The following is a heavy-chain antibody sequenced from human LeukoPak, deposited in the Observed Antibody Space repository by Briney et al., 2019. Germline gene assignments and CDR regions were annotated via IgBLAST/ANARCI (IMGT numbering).Heavy chain of an antibody. V-gene: IGHV1-24*01. CDR2: FDPEDGET. D-gene: IGHD1-26*01. J-gene: IGHJ4*02. CDR3: AREVGIRGHFDY. Sequence: ASVKVSCKVSGYILTELSMHWVRQAPGKGLEWMGGFDPEDGETIYAQKFQGRVTMTRDTSTSTVYMELSSLRSQDTAVYYCAREVGIRGHFDYWGRGTPVTVSS. CDR1: GYILTELS.